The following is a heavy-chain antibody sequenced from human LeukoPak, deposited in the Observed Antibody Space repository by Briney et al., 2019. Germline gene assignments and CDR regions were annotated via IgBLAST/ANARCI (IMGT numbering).Heavy chain of an antibody. D-gene: IGHD1-26*01. V-gene: IGHV3-30*18. CDR3: AKDFRRISGSYYVFDC. CDR2: ISYDGSNK. J-gene: IGHJ4*02. CDR1: GFTFSSYG. Sequence: PGGSLRLSCAASGFTFSSYGMHWVRQAPGKGLEWVAVISYDGSNKYYADSVKGRFTISRDNSKNTLYLQMNSLRAEDTAVYYCAKDFRRISGSYYVFDCWGQGTLVTVSS.